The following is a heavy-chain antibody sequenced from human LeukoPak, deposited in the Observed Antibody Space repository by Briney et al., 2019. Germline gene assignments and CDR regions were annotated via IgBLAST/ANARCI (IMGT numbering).Heavy chain of an antibody. Sequence: GGSLRLSCAASGFTFINYGMTWVRQAPGKGLEWVANIKQDGSEKYYVDSVKGRFTISRDNAKNSLYLQMNSLRAEDTAVYYCARSMIVVVTPDYWGQGTLVTVSS. CDR1: GFTFINYG. CDR3: ARSMIVVVTPDY. V-gene: IGHV3-7*01. CDR2: IKQDGSEK. D-gene: IGHD3-22*01. J-gene: IGHJ4*02.